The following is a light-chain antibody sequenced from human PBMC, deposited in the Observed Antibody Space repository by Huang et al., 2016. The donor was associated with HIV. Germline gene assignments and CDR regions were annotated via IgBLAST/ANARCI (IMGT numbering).Light chain of an antibody. CDR1: QSISNN. CDR2: GAS. J-gene: IGKJ2*01. V-gene: IGKV3-15*01. CDR3: QQYHNWPPYT. Sequence: EILLTQSPATLSVSPGERVTLSCRASQSISNNLAWYQQKPGQAPRLLIYGASTRATAIPAGFSGSASGTEFTLTISSLQSEDFAVYYCQQYHNWPPYTFGQGTKLEI.